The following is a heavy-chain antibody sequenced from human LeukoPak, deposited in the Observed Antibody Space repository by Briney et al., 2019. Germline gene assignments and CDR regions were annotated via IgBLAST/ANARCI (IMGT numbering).Heavy chain of an antibody. CDR3: ARGSSGWPDY. V-gene: IGHV1-8*01. CDR1: GYTFTSYD. CDR2: MNPNSGNT. D-gene: IGHD6-19*01. J-gene: IGHJ4*02. Sequence: ASVKVPCKASGYTFTSYDINWLRQATGQGLEWMGWMNPNSGNTGYAQKFQGRVTMTRNTSISTAYMELSSLRSDDTAVYYCARGSSGWPDYWGQGTLVTVSS.